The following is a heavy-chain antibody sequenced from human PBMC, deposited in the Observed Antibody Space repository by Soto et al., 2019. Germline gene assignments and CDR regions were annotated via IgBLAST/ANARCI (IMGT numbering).Heavy chain of an antibody. CDR2: IDPSGYT. CDR3: ARVRDWFDP. CDR1: GGSFSGYY. D-gene: IGHD3-3*01. J-gene: IGHJ5*02. V-gene: IGHV4-34*01. Sequence: SDTRSLSCAFYGGSFSGYYWNWIRQPPGKGLEWIGEIDPSGYTNYNPSLKSRVTISVDTSKNQFSLRLTSVTAADTAVYYCARVRDWFDPWGQGTLVNVSS.